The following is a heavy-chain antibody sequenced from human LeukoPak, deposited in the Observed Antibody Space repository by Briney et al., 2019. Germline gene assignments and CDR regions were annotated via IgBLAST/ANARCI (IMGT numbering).Heavy chain of an antibody. CDR3: ARISYDSSGYVGDY. D-gene: IGHD3-22*01. CDR1: GYTFTGYY. J-gene: IGHJ4*02. CDR2: INPNSGGT. V-gene: IGHV1-2*04. Sequence: ASVKVSCKASGYTFTGYYMHWVRQAPGQGLEWMGWINPNSGGTNYAQKFQGWVTMTRDTSISTAYMELSRLRSDDTAVYYCARISYDSSGYVGDYWGQGTLVTVSS.